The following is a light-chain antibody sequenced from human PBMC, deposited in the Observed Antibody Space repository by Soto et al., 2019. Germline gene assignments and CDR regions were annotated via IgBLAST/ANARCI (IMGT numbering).Light chain of an antibody. J-gene: IGKJ4*01. CDR3: QQYGSSPLT. Sequence: EIVLTQSPGTLSLSPGERATLSCRASQSVSCSYLAWYQQKPGQAPRLLIYGASSRATGIPDRFSGSGSGTDFTLTISRLEPEDFAVYYCQQYGSSPLTFGGRTKVEIK. CDR1: QSVSCSY. CDR2: GAS. V-gene: IGKV3-20*01.